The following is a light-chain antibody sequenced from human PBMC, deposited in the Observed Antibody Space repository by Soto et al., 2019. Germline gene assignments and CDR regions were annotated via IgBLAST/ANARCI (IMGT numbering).Light chain of an antibody. CDR1: SSNIGGNS. V-gene: IGLV1-51*01. CDR3: GSWDSSLSAYV. CDR2: DDN. Sequence: QSVLTQPPSVSAAPGQKVAISCSGSSSNIGGNSVSWYQQLPGTAPKLLIYDDNKRPSGIPDRFSGSKSGTSATLGITGFQTGDEADYYCGSWDSSLSAYVFGTGTKV. J-gene: IGLJ1*01.